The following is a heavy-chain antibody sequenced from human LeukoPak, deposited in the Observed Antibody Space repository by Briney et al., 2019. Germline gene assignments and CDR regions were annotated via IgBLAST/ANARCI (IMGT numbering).Heavy chain of an antibody. V-gene: IGHV4-39*01. CDR3: ARGVSRLEGDYYYYYGMDV. Sequence: SETLSLTCTVSGGSISSSSYYWGWIRQPPGKGLEWIGSIYYSGSTYYNPSLKSRVTISVDTSKNQFSLKLSSVTAADTAVYYCARGVSRLEGDYYYYYGMDVWGQGTTVTVSS. D-gene: IGHD2-8*01. J-gene: IGHJ6*02. CDR2: IYYSGST. CDR1: GGSISSSSYY.